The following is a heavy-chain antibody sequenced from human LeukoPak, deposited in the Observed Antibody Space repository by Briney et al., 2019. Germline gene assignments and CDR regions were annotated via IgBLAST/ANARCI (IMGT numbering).Heavy chain of an antibody. V-gene: IGHV3-30*18. CDR1: GFTFSSYG. CDR3: AKDDRFGTMIVVPFGY. Sequence: GGSLRLSRAASGFTFSSYGMLWVRQAPGKGLEWVAVISYDGSNKYYADSVKGRFTISRDNSKNTLYLQMNSLRAEDTAVYYCAKDDRFGTMIVVPFGYWGQGTLVTVSS. CDR2: ISYDGSNK. J-gene: IGHJ4*02. D-gene: IGHD3-22*01.